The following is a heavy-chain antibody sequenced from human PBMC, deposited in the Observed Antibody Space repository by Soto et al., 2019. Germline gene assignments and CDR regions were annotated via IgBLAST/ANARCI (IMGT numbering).Heavy chain of an antibody. CDR3: ARGLPHYYYDSSGYSDY. J-gene: IGHJ4*02. D-gene: IGHD3-22*01. Sequence: SQTLSLTCAISGDSVSSNSAAWNWIRQSPSRGLEWLGRTYYKSKWNNDYALSVKSRITINPDTSKNQFSLKLSSVTAADTAVYFCARGLPHYYYDSSGYSDYWGQGTLVTVSS. CDR2: TYYKSKWNN. V-gene: IGHV6-1*01. CDR1: GDSVSSNSAA.